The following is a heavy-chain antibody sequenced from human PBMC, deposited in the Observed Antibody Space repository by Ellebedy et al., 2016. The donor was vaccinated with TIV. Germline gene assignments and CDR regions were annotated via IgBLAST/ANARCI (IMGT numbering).Heavy chain of an antibody. CDR2: IYYDGST. CDR3: ARAGGRGIQLDLDI. J-gene: IGHJ3*02. CDR1: GVSITNYY. V-gene: IGHV4-59*12. D-gene: IGHD5-18*01. Sequence: SETLSLXCTVSGVSITNYYWSWIRQSPGKGLEWVGYIYYDGSTNCYPSLKRRVTISIDTSKKQFSLKLSSVTAADTAVYHCARAGGRGIQLDLDIWGQGTMVTVSS.